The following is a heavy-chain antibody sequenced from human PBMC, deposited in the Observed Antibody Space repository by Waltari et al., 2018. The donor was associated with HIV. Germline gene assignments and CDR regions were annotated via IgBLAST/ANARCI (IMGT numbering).Heavy chain of an antibody. CDR1: SYTFTIYG. D-gene: IGHD2-2*01. J-gene: IGHJ5*02. V-gene: IGHV1-18*01. CDR2: ISAYNGNT. CDR3: ARVGCSSASCYSGWFDP. Sequence: QAQRAQSGAEVKNLGATVKVSCKASSYTFTIYGISMVRQAAGQGLEWLGWISAYNGNTNYAQKLQGRVTMTTDTSTSTAYMGLRSLRSDDTAVYYCARVGCSSASCYSGWFDPWGQGTLVTVSS.